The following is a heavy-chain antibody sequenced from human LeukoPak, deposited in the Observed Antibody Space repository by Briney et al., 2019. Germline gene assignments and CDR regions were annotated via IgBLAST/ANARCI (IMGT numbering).Heavy chain of an antibody. D-gene: IGHD2-2*02. Sequence: GASVKVSCKASGYTFTSYYMHWVRQAPGQGLEWMGWISAYNGNTNYAQKLQGRVTMTTDTSTSTAYMELRSLRSDDTAVYYCARDEDVVVPAAITNWFDPWGQGTLVTVSS. J-gene: IGHJ5*02. CDR3: ARDEDVVVPAAITNWFDP. CDR2: ISAYNGNT. V-gene: IGHV1-18*04. CDR1: GYTFTSYY.